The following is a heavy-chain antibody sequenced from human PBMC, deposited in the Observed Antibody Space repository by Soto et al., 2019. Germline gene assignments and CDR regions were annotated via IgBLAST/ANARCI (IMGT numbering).Heavy chain of an antibody. J-gene: IGHJ3*02. CDR1: GFFFSTYA. V-gene: IGHV3-23*01. Sequence: GGSLRLSCAASGFFFSTYAMAWVRQAPGKGLEWVSAISGTGDATYYADSVKGRFTISRDNSKNTLYLQMNSLRVEDTAVYYCARVGVALRAFDIWGQGTMVTVSS. CDR2: ISGTGDAT. CDR3: ARVGVALRAFDI. D-gene: IGHD2-15*01.